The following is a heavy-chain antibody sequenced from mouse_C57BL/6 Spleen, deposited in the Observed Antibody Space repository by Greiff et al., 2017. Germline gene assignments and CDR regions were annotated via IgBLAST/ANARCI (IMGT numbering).Heavy chain of an antibody. D-gene: IGHD1-1*01. Sequence: QVQLQQPGAELVRPGSSVKLSCKASGYTFTSYWMDWVKQRPGQGLEWIGNIYPSDSETHYNQKFKDKATLTVDKSSSTAYMRLSSLTSEDSAVYYCASGSPDYYAMDYWGQGTSVTVSS. CDR2: IYPSDSET. CDR1: GYTFTSYW. CDR3: ASGSPDYYAMDY. J-gene: IGHJ4*01. V-gene: IGHV1-61*01.